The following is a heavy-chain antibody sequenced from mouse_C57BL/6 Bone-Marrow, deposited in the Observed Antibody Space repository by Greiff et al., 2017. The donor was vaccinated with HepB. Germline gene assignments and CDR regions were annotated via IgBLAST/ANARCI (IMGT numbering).Heavy chain of an antibody. J-gene: IGHJ3*01. CDR3: ARETGTSWFAY. CDR1: GYSITSGYY. CDR2: ISYDGSN. Sequence: DVQLQESGPGLVKPSQSLSLTCSVTGYSITSGYYWNWIRQFPGNKLEWMGYISYDGSNNYNPSLKNRISITRDTSKNQFFLKLNSVTTEDTATYYCARETGTSWFAYWGQGTLVTVSA. D-gene: IGHD4-1*01. V-gene: IGHV3-6*01.